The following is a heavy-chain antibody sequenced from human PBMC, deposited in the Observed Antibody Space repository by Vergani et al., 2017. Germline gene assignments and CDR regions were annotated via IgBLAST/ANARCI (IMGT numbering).Heavy chain of an antibody. CDR1: GGSISSSSYY. CDR3: ARAPTLGPSEMGYYYYGMDV. V-gene: IGHV4-39*07. D-gene: IGHD1-14*01. CDR2: IYYSGST. Sequence: QLQLQESGPGLVKPSETLSLTCTVSGGSISSSSYYWGWIRQPPGKGLEWIGSIYYSGSTYYNPSLKSRVTISVDTSKNQFSLKLRSVTAADTAVYYCARAPTLGPSEMGYYYYGMDVWGQGTTVTVSS. J-gene: IGHJ6*02.